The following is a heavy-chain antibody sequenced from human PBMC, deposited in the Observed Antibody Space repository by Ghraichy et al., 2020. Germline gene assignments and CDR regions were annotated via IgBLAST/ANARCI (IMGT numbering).Heavy chain of an antibody. V-gene: IGHV3-30-3*01. D-gene: IGHD6-19*01. CDR3: ASPRGGPYSSGWYHWGEGTLSLDY. J-gene: IGHJ4*02. CDR1: GFTFSSYA. Sequence: GGSLRLSCAASGFTFSSYAMHWVRQAPGKGLEWVAVISYDGSNKYYADSVKGRFTISRDNSKNTLYLQMNSLRAEDTAVYYCASPRGGPYSSGWYHWGEGTLSLDYWGQGTLVTVSA. CDR2: ISYDGSNK.